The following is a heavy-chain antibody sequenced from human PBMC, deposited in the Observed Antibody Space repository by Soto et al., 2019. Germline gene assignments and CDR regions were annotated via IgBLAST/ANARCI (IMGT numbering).Heavy chain of an antibody. CDR2: IYANGNT. V-gene: IGHV4-4*07. D-gene: IGHD3-3*01. Sequence: QVQLQESGPGLVKPSETLSLTCTVSGGSISSYYWSWIRQPAGKGLEWIGRIYANGNTDYNPSLKSRVIMSVDTSKNQFSLNLISVTAAETAVYYCARDVAGDLWSGYYWYFDLWGRGTLVTVSS. CDR3: ARDVAGDLWSGYYWYFDL. J-gene: IGHJ2*01. CDR1: GGSISSYY.